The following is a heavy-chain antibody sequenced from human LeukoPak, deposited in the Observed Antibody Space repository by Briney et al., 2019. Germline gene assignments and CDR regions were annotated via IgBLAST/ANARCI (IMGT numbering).Heavy chain of an antibody. CDR2: IHFSGST. D-gene: IGHD3-9*01. V-gene: IGHV4-39*01. CDR3: ARLPTGFPNWFDP. CDR1: GGSISSSSYY. Sequence: SETLSLTCTVSGGSISSSSYYWGWIRQPPGKGLEWIGNIHFSGSTYYNPSLKSRVTISVDTSKNQFSLILSSVTAADTAVYYCARLPTGFPNWFDPWGQGALVTVSS. J-gene: IGHJ5*02.